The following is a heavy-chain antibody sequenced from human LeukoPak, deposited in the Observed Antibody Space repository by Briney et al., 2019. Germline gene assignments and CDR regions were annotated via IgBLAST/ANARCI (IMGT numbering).Heavy chain of an antibody. CDR2: INPNSGDT. Sequence: GASVKVSCKASGYTFTGYYMHWVRQAPGQGLEWMGWINPNSGDTNYAQKLQGRGTMTRDTSISTAYMELSRLKSDDTAVYYCAASYDFWGGYLNHDYWGQGTLVTVSS. CDR1: GYTFTGYY. V-gene: IGHV1-2*02. J-gene: IGHJ4*02. D-gene: IGHD3-3*01. CDR3: AASYDFWGGYLNHDY.